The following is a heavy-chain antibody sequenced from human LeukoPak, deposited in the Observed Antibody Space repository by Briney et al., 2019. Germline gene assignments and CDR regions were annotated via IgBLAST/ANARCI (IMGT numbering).Heavy chain of an antibody. CDR2: IYYSGST. J-gene: IGHJ6*02. D-gene: IGHD3-10*01. CDR3: ARDWGLGYGSGSYYGVDYGMDV. Sequence: PSETLSLTCTVSGGSISSSSYYWGWIRQPPGKGLEWIGSIYYSGSTYYNPSLKSRVTISVDTSKNQFSLKLSSVTAADTAVYYCARDWGLGYGSGSYYGVDYGMDVWGQGTTVTVSS. CDR1: GGSISSSSYY. V-gene: IGHV4-39*07.